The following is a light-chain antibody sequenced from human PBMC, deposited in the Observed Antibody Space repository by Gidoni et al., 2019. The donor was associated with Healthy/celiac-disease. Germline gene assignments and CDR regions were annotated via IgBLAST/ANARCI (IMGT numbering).Light chain of an antibody. CDR1: QSVSSSY. J-gene: IGKJ2*01. V-gene: IGKV3-20*01. CDR2: GAS. CDR3: QQYGSSPRT. Sequence: IVLTQSPGTLPLSPGERATLACRASQSVSSSYLAWYQQKPVQAPRLLIYGASSRATGIPDRFSGSGSGTDFTLTISRLEPEDFAVYYCQQYGSSPRTFGQGTKLEIK.